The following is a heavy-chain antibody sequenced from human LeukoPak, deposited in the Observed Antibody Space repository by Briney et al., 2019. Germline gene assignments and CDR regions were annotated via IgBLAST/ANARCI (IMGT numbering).Heavy chain of an antibody. V-gene: IGHV3-7*03. CDR3: ATSSDSSGND. CDR2: IKGDGSYK. Sequence: GGSLRLSCAASGFTFSNYWMSWVRQAPGKGLEWVANIKGDGSYKYYVDSVKGRFTIPRDNAKSSLYLQMNTLRAEDTAVYYCATSSDSSGNDWGQGTLVTVSS. J-gene: IGHJ4*02. CDR1: GFTFSNYW. D-gene: IGHD3-22*01.